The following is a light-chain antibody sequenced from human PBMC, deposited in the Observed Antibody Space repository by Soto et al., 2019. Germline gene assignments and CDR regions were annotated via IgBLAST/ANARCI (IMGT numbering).Light chain of an antibody. Sequence: EIVITRCPATLSLSPGERSTPSCRDSQLVSSNLAWYQQKPGQGPMLLIYCASNRASGIPGRFSGSGSGTEFTLTISSLQPEDFAAYYCQQYNKWPPCTFGPVTQL. CDR2: CAS. CDR1: QLVSSN. V-gene: IGKV3-15*01. CDR3: QQYNKWPPCT. J-gene: IGKJ5*01.